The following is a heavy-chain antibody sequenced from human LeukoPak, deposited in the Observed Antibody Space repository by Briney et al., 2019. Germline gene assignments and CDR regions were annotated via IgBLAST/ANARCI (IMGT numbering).Heavy chain of an antibody. V-gene: IGHV4-30-4*08. CDR2: IYYSGST. J-gene: IGHJ4*02. CDR3: ARLGRDGYNLLYDY. Sequence: KPSETLSLTCTVSGGSISSGDYYWSWIRQPPGKGREWIGYIYYSGSTYYNPSLKRRVTISVDTSKNQFSLKLSSVTAADTAVYYCARLGRDGYNLLYDYWGQGTLVTVSS. D-gene: IGHD5-24*01. CDR1: GGSISSGDYY.